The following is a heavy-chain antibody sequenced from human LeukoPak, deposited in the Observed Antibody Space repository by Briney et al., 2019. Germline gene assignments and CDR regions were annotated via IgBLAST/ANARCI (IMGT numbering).Heavy chain of an antibody. CDR3: ATVGGSYSPADY. D-gene: IGHD1-26*01. Sequence: GGSLRLSCAASGFTFSSYEMNWVRQAPGKGLEWVSYISSSGTTIYYADSVKGRFTISRDNAKNSLYLQMNSLRAEDTAVYYCATVGGSYSPADYWGQGTLVTVSS. CDR1: GFTFSSYE. J-gene: IGHJ4*02. CDR2: ISSSGTTI. V-gene: IGHV3-48*03.